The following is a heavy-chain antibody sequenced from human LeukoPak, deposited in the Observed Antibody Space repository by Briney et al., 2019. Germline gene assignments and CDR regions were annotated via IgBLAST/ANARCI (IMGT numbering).Heavy chain of an antibody. CDR1: GDSISSYY. Sequence: SETLSLTCTVSGDSISSYYWSWIRQPPGKGLEWIGYIYYSGSTNYNPSLKSRVTISLDTSKNQFSLKLRSVTAADTAVYYCARSELLWFGGVNSGFDYWGQGTLVTVSS. CDR2: IYYSGST. V-gene: IGHV4-59*01. CDR3: ARSELLWFGGVNSGFDY. D-gene: IGHD3-10*01. J-gene: IGHJ4*02.